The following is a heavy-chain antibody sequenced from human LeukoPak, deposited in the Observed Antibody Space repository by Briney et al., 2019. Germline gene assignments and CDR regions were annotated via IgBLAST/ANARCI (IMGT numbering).Heavy chain of an antibody. CDR2: ISYDGSNK. CDR3: ARRGACYDSSGYYD. J-gene: IGHJ4*02. Sequence: PGRSLRLSCAASGFTFNSYAMHWVRQAPGKELEWVALISYDGSNKYYADSVKGRFTISRDNSKNTLYLQMNSLRAEDTAVYYCARRGACYDSSGYYDWGQGTLVTVSS. D-gene: IGHD3-22*01. CDR1: GFTFNSYA. V-gene: IGHV3-30-3*01.